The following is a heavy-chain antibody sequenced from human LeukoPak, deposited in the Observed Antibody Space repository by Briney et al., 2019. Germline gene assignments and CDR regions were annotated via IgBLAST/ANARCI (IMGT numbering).Heavy chain of an antibody. CDR3: ARIPPYCSGGSCYSAPGMDV. CDR1: GYTFTSYD. J-gene: IGHJ6*02. V-gene: IGHV1-8*01. Sequence: AASVKVSCKASGYTFTSYDINWVRQATGQGLEWMGWMNPSSGNTGYAQKFQGRVTMTRNTSISTAYMELSSLRSEDTAVYYCARIPPYCSGGSCYSAPGMDVWGQGTTVTVSS. CDR2: MNPSSGNT. D-gene: IGHD2-15*01.